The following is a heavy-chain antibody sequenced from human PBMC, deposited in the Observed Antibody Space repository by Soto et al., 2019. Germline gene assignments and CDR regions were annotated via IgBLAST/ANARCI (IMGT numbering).Heavy chain of an antibody. D-gene: IGHD3-3*01. Sequence: SETLSLTCTVSGGSVSSGSYYWSWIRQPPGKGLEWIGYIYYSGSINYNPSLKSRVTISVDTSKNQFSLKLSSVTAADTAVYYCARASGYHHYFDYWGQGTLVTVSS. CDR3: ARASGYHHYFDY. CDR2: IYYSGSI. J-gene: IGHJ4*02. V-gene: IGHV4-61*01. CDR1: GGSVSSGSYY.